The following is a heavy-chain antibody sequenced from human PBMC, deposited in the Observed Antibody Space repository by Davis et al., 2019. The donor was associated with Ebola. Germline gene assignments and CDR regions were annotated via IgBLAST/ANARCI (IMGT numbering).Heavy chain of an antibody. Sequence: MPSAPLSLTCAVYVVSFRGYYLSWIRQPPGKGLEWIGEINHSGSTNYNPSLKSRVTISVDTSKNQFSLKLSSVTAADTAVYYCAGLGGSRGVSDYWGQGTLVTVSS. V-gene: IGHV4-34*01. CDR3: AGLGGSRGVSDY. CDR1: VVSFRGYY. CDR2: INHSGST. J-gene: IGHJ4*02. D-gene: IGHD1-26*01.